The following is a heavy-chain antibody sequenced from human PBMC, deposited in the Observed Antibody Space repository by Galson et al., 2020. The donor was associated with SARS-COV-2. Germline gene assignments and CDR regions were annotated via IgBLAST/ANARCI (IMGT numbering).Heavy chain of an antibody. J-gene: IGHJ4*02. Sequence: GESLKISCTASGFTFNNYGMHWVRRAPGKGLEWVALMWPDGSFQNYADSVKGRFTIARDNSKNTLSLEMNSLRAEDTAVYYCARDRKLGYAGGYFDYWGRGTLVTVSS. CDR2: MWPDGSFQ. V-gene: IGHV3-33*01. CDR1: GFTFNNYG. D-gene: IGHD2-2*01. CDR3: ARDRKLGYAGGYFDY.